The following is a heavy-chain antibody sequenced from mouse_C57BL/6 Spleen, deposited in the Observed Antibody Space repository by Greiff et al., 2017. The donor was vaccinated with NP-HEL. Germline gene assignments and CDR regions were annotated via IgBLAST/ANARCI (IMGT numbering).Heavy chain of an antibody. CDR3: ARLNDGYWYFDV. Sequence: EVKLVESGGGLVQPGGSLKLSCAASGFTFSDYYMYWVRQTPEKRLEWVAYISNGGGSTYYPDTVKGRFTISRDNAKNTLYLQMSRLKSEDTAMYYCARLNDGYWYFDVWGTGTTVTVSS. D-gene: IGHD2-3*01. J-gene: IGHJ1*03. CDR1: GFTFSDYY. CDR2: ISNGGGST. V-gene: IGHV5-12*01.